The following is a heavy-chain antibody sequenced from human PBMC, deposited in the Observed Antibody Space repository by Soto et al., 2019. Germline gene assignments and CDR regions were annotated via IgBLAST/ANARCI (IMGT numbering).Heavy chain of an antibody. CDR1: GFTFSIYS. Sequence: LRLSCAASGFTFSIYSMNWVRQAPGKGLEWVSYISSSSSTIYYADSVKGRFTISRDNAKNSLYLQMNSLRDEDTAVYYYARDGISYCGGDCYPNWFDPWGQGTLVTVSS. CDR3: ARDGISYCGGDCYPNWFDP. J-gene: IGHJ5*02. D-gene: IGHD2-21*02. V-gene: IGHV3-48*02. CDR2: ISSSSSTI.